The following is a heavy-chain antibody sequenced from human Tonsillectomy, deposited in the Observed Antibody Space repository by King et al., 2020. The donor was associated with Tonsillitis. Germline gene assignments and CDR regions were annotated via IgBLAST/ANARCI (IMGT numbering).Heavy chain of an antibody. J-gene: IGHJ5*02. CDR2: TYYRSKWYN. CDR3: ARDRSPCVGGTTWFDP. V-gene: IGHV6-1*01. Sequence: QVQLQQSGPGLMKPSQTLSLTCAISGDSVSNNSAAWNWLRQSPSRGLEWLGRTYYRSKWYNDYAFSVRSRITINPDTSKNQFSLQLHSVPPEDTAVYYCARDRSPCVGGTTWFDPWGPGTLVTVSS. CDR1: GDSVSNNSAA. D-gene: IGHD1-26*01.